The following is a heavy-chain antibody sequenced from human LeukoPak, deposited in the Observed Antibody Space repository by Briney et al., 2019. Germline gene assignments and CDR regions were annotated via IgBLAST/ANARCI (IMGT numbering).Heavy chain of an antibody. V-gene: IGHV3-48*03. CDR2: ISSSGSTI. Sequence: GGSLRLSCAASGFTFSSYEMNWVRQAPGKGLEWVSYISSSGSTIYYADSVKGRFTISRDNAKNSRYLQMNSLRAEDTAVYYCARGDYELDYWGQGTLVTVSS. CDR3: ARGDYELDY. D-gene: IGHD3-16*01. CDR1: GFTFSSYE. J-gene: IGHJ4*02.